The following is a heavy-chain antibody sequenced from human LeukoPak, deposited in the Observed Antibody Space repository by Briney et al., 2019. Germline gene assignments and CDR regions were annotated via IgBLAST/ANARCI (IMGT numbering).Heavy chain of an antibody. CDR2: ISTSGSYI. D-gene: IGHD6-19*01. V-gene: IGHV3-21*01. Sequence: GGSLRLSCAVSGFTFGSYSMNWVRQAPGKGLEWVSFISTSGSYIYYADSVKGRFTISRDNAKNSLYLQMNSLRAEDTAVYYCASQTPRRLPIAVADYFDYWGQGTLVTASS. CDR1: GFTFGSYS. CDR3: ASQTPRRLPIAVADYFDY. J-gene: IGHJ4*02.